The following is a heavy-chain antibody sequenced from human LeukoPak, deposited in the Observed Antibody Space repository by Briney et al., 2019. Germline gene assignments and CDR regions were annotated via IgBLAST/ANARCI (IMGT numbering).Heavy chain of an antibody. Sequence: GGSLRLSCTASGFPFSGYSMNWIRQAPGKALVWVSSFGTSSTSIYHAGSVKGRFAISRDNAKNSLYLQMNSLRADDTAVDYGARAPYSSGWYSWGQGTLVTVSS. CDR3: ARAPYSSGWYS. CDR2: FGTSSTSI. D-gene: IGHD6-19*01. CDR1: GFPFSGYS. V-gene: IGHV3-21*01. J-gene: IGHJ4*02.